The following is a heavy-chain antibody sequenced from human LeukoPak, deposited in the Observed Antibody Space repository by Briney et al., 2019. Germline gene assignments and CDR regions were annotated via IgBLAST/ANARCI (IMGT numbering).Heavy chain of an antibody. CDR2: IYYSGST. J-gene: IGHJ3*02. CDR1: GGSISSYY. D-gene: IGHD3-22*01. CDR3: ARGGVVSDAFDI. V-gene: IGHV4-59*01. Sequence: PSETLSLTCTVSGGSISSYYWSWIRQPPGKGLEWIGYIYYSGSTNYNPSLKSRVTISVDTSKNQFSLKLSSVTAADTAVYYCARGGVVSDAFDIWGQGTMVTVSS.